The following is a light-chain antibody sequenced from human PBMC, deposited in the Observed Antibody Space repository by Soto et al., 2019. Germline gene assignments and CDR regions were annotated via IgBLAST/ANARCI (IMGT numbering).Light chain of an antibody. CDR1: QGINNY. CDR2: AAT. V-gene: IGKV1-39*01. J-gene: IGKJ2*01. CDR3: QQSYSTPYT. Sequence: DIQMTQSPSSLSVSVGDRVTITCRASQGINNYLNWYQLKPGKAPNLLISAATRLQSGVPSRFSGRGSGTDFTLTISSLHPEEFATYSCQQSYSTPYTFGQGTKLE.